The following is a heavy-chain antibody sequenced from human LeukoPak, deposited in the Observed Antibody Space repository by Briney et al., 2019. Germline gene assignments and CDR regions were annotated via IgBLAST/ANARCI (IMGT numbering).Heavy chain of an antibody. J-gene: IGHJ4*02. D-gene: IGHD5-18*01. V-gene: IGHV1-69*13. CDR1: GGTFSSYA. Sequence: ASVKVSCKASGGTFSSYAINWVRQAPGQGLEWMGGIIPIFGTSNCAHKFQGRVTITADESTSTVYMELSSLRSDDTAIYYCAFEGYNYGYNWGQGTLVTVSS. CDR3: AFEGYNYGYN. CDR2: IIPIFGTS.